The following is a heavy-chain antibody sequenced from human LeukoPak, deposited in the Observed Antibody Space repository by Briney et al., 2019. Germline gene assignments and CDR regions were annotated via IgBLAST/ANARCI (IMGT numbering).Heavy chain of an antibody. CDR3: ARHGRVYSSSTSDFYYSYYMDV. Sequence: PETLSLTCTVSGGSISSSSYYWGWIRQPPGKGLEWIASIYYSGSSYYNPSLKSRVTISVDTSKNQFSLKLSSVTAADTAVYYCARHGRVYSSSTSDFYYSYYMDVWGKGTTVTVSS. CDR1: GGSISSSSYY. J-gene: IGHJ6*03. V-gene: IGHV4-39*01. CDR2: IYYSGSS. D-gene: IGHD6-6*01.